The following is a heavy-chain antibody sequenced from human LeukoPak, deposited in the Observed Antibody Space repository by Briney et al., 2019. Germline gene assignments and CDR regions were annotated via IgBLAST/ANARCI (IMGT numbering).Heavy chain of an antibody. V-gene: IGHV1-24*01. D-gene: IGHD2-2*01. J-gene: IGHJ4*02. CDR3: ATASYCSSTSCPLIAYYFDY. CDR1: GYTLTELS. Sequence: VASVKVSCKVSGYTLTELSMHWVRQAPGKGLEWMGGFDPEDGETIYAQKFQGRVTMTEDTSTDTAYMELSSLGSEDTAVYYCATASYCSSTSCPLIAYYFDYWGQGTLVTVSS. CDR2: FDPEDGET.